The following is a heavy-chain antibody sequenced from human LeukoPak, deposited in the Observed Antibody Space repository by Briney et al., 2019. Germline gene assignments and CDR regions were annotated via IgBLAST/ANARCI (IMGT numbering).Heavy chain of an antibody. CDR3: ASQAVRFLDFDY. D-gene: IGHD3-3*01. CDR2: IKQDGSEK. Sequence: GGSLRLSCAASGFTFGSYWMSWVRQTPGKGLEWVANIKQDGSEKYYVDSVKGRFTISRDNAKNSLYLQMNSLRAEDTAVYYCASQAVRFLDFDYWGQGTPFTVSS. V-gene: IGHV3-7*01. CDR1: GFTFGSYW. J-gene: IGHJ4*02.